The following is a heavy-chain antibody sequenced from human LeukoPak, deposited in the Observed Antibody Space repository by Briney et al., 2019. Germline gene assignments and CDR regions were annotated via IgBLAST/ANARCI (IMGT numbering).Heavy chain of an antibody. D-gene: IGHD6-13*01. CDR2: MNPNSGIT. CDR3: ARDVSSSWYGGDAFDI. J-gene: IGHJ3*02. V-gene: IGHV1-8*03. Sequence: GASVKVSCKASGGTFSSYGISWVRQAPGQGLEWMGWMNPNSGITGYAQKFQGRVTITRNTSISTAYMELSSLRSEDTAVYYCARDVSSSWYGGDAFDIWGQGTMVTVSS. CDR1: GGTFSSYG.